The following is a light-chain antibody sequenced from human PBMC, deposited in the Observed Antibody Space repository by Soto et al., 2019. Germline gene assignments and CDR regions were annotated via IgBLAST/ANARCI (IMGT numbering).Light chain of an antibody. V-gene: IGLV2-14*03. Sequence: QSVLTQPASVSGSPGQSITISCTGTGSDIGGYNYVSWYLHHPGKAPKLVIYDVSHRPSEISNRFSGSKSGNTASLTISGLQAEDEAVYYCSSYTTSNTLVFGGGTKLTVL. CDR3: SSYTTSNTLV. J-gene: IGLJ2*01. CDR2: DVS. CDR1: GSDIGGYNY.